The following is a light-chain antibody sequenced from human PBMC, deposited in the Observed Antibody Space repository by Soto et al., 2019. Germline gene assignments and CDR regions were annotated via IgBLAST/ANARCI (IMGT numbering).Light chain of an antibody. J-gene: IGKJ5*01. CDR1: QSVSSN. V-gene: IGKV3-15*01. CDR2: GAS. Sequence: EIVITQSPATVSVSPGEKATLSFRASQSVSSNLAWYQQKPGQAPRLLIYGASTRATGIPARFSGSGSGTEFTLTISSLQSEDFAVYYCQQYNNWPLTFGQGTRLEIK. CDR3: QQYNNWPLT.